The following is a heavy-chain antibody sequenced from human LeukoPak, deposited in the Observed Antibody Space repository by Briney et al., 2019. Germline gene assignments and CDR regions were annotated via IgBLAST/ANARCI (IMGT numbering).Heavy chain of an antibody. CDR3: ASLVGSSWLNDAFDI. D-gene: IGHD6-13*01. Sequence: ASVKVSCKASGYTFTGYYMHWVRQAPGQGLEWMGWINPNSGGTNYAQKFQGRVTMTRDTSISTAYVELSRLRSDDTAVYYCASLVGSSWLNDAFDIWGQGTMVTVSS. CDR1: GYTFTGYY. J-gene: IGHJ3*02. CDR2: INPNSGGT. V-gene: IGHV1-2*02.